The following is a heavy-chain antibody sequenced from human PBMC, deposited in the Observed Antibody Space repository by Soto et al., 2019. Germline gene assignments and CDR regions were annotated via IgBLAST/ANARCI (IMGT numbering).Heavy chain of an antibody. J-gene: IGHJ5*02. CDR3: ASRGAWFDP. Sequence: EVQLVESGGGLVQPGGSLRLSCAASGFTFSSYSMNWVRQAPGKGLEWVSYISSSSSTIYYADSVKGRFTISRDNAKNSLYLQMNSLRAEDTAVYYCASRGAWFDPWGQGTLVTVSS. CDR1: GFTFSSYS. D-gene: IGHD3-10*01. CDR2: ISSSSSTI. V-gene: IGHV3-48*01.